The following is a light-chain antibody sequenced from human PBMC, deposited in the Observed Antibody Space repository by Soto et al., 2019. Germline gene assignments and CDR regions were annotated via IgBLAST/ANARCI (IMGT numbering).Light chain of an antibody. J-gene: IGLJ7*01. CDR2: RNN. CDR1: SSNIGSNY. CDR3: AAWDDSLSGRE. Sequence: QSVLTQPPSASGTPGQRVTISCSGSSSNIGSNYVYWYQQLPGTAPKLLIYRNNQRPSGVPDRFSGSKSGTSASLAISGLRSEDEADYYCAAWDDSLSGREFGRGTQLTVL. V-gene: IGLV1-47*01.